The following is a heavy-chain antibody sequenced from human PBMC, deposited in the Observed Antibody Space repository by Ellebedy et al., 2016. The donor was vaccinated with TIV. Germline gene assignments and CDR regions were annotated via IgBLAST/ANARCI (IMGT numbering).Heavy chain of an antibody. CDR2: ISCSSSYI. D-gene: IGHD6-13*01. Sequence: GESLKISCAASGFTFNTYSMNWVRQAPGKGLEWGSSISCSSSYIYYADSVKGRFTISRDNAKNSLYLQMDSLRAEDTAVYYCARTGYSSNWYASNWGQGTLVTVSS. J-gene: IGHJ4*02. CDR3: ARTGYSSNWYASN. V-gene: IGHV3-21*06. CDR1: GFTFNTYS.